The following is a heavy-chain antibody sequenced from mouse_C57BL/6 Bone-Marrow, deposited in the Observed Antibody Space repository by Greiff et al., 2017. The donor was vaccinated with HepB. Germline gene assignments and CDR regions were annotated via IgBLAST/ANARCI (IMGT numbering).Heavy chain of an antibody. CDR2: INPYNGGT. CDR1: GYTFTDYY. Sequence: VQLQQSGPVLVKPGASVKMSCKASGYTFTDYYMNWVKQSHGKSLEWIGVINPYNGGTSYNQKLKGKATLTVDKSSSTAYMELHSLTSEDSAVYYCARHGSSYEDYWGQGTTLTVSS. D-gene: IGHD1-1*01. V-gene: IGHV1-19*01. CDR3: ARHGSSYEDY. J-gene: IGHJ2*01.